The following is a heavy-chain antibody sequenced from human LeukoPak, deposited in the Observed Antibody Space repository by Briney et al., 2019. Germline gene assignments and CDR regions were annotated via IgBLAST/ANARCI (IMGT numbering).Heavy chain of an antibody. Sequence: ASVKVSCKASGYTFTSYYMHWVRQAPGQGLEWMGIINPSGGSTSYAQKFQGRVTMTRDMSTSTVYMELSRLRSDDTAVYYCAREAIAAAGQLFDYWGQGTLVTVSS. V-gene: IGHV1-46*01. CDR2: INPSGGST. J-gene: IGHJ4*02. D-gene: IGHD6-13*01. CDR1: GYTFTSYY. CDR3: AREAIAAAGQLFDY.